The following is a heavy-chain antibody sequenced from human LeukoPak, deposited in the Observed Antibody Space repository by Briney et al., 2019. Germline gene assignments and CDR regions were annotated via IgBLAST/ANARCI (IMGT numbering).Heavy chain of an antibody. J-gene: IGHJ4*02. Sequence: PGGSLRLSCAASRFDFSIYWMGWVRQAPGKGLEWVANMSPDGSEKYYVDSVKGRFTISRDSAKNSLYLQMNSLRAEDTAIYYCATYRQVLLPFESWGQGTLVTVSS. CDR3: ATYRQVLLPFES. CDR1: RFDFSIYW. D-gene: IGHD2-8*02. V-gene: IGHV3-7*03. CDR2: MSPDGSEK.